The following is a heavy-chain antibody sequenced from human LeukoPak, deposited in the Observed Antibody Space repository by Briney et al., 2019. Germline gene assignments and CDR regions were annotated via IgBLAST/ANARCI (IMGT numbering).Heavy chain of an antibody. CDR3: ARDIPGSSGHFNDAFDM. J-gene: IGHJ3*02. CDR2: IIPIFHSA. D-gene: IGHD3-22*01. V-gene: IGHV1-69*05. Sequence: ASVKVSCKASGFTFTSSAMQWVRQAPGQGLEWMGRIIPIFHSANYAQKFQGRVTITTEQSTSTAYMELRSLKSEDTAVYYCARDIPGSSGHFNDAFDMWGQGTMVTVSS. CDR1: GFTFTSSA.